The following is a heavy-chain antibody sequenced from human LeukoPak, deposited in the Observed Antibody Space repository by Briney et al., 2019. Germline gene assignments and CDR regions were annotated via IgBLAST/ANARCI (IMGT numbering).Heavy chain of an antibody. V-gene: IGHV4-4*02. CDR1: GGSISSSNW. D-gene: IGHD6-13*01. J-gene: IGHJ4*02. CDR2: IYHSGST. Sequence: PSETLSLTCAVSGGSISSSNWWSWVRQPPGKGLEWIGEIYHSGSTNYNPSLKSRVTISVDTSKNQFSLKLSSVTAADTAVYSCAKDLLGVAAGNYWGQGTLVTVSS. CDR3: AKDLLGVAAGNY.